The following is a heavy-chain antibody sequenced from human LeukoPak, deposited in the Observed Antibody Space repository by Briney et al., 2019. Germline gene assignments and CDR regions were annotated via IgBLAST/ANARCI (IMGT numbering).Heavy chain of an antibody. CDR2: IYYSGST. J-gene: IGHJ3*02. V-gene: IGHV4-59*01. Sequence: SETLSLSCTVSGGSISSYYWSWIRQPPGKGLEWIGYIYYSGSTNYNPSLRSRVTISVDTTKNQFSLKLSSVTAADTAVYYCARGTYYYGSGSSLDAFDIWGQGTMVTVSS. CDR3: ARGTYYYGSGSSLDAFDI. D-gene: IGHD3-10*01. CDR1: GGSISSYY.